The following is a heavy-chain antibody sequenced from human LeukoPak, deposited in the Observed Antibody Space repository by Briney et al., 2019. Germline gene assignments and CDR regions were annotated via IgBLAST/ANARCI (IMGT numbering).Heavy chain of an antibody. Sequence: PGGSLRLSCAASGFTFSSYSMNWVRQAPGKGLEWVSSISTSSSYIYYADSVKGRFTISRDNAKNSLYLQMDSLRAEDTAVYYCARDGYNYGEYYFDYWGQGTLVTVSS. CDR2: ISTSSSYI. CDR3: ARDGYNYGEYYFDY. D-gene: IGHD5-24*01. V-gene: IGHV3-21*01. CDR1: GFTFSSYS. J-gene: IGHJ4*02.